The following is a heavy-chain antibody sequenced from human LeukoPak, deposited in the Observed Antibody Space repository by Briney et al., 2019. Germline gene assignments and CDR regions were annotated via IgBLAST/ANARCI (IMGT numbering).Heavy chain of an antibody. CDR1: GFTFSSYM. D-gene: IGHD5-24*01. Sequence: PGGSLRLSCAASGFTFSSYMMTWVRQAPGKGLEWVANIKPDGGEKFYVDSVRGRFTISRDNAKNSLYLQMNSLRAEDTAVYYCAKDRMATIRPDFDYWGQGTLVTVSS. J-gene: IGHJ4*02. V-gene: IGHV3-7*01. CDR3: AKDRMATIRPDFDY. CDR2: IKPDGGEK.